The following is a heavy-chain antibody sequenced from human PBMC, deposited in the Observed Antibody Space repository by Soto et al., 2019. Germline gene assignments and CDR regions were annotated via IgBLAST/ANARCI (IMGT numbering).Heavy chain of an antibody. CDR3: ARWGEMSTLNTWFDP. Sequence: QVQLVQSGAEVKKPGSSVKVSCKASGGTFSSYAISWVRQAPGQGLEWMGGIIPIFGTANYAQKFQGRVTIPADESASTAYMELSSLRSEDTAVYYGARWGEMSTLNTWFDPWGQGTLVTVSS. D-gene: IGHD2-15*01. CDR2: IIPIFGTA. J-gene: IGHJ5*02. CDR1: GGTFSSYA. V-gene: IGHV1-69*01.